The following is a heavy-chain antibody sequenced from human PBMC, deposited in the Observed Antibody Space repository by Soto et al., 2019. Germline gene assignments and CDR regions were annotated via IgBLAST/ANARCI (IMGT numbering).Heavy chain of an antibody. CDR3: AGRISGYSYDY. CDR1: GGSVSSGSYY. J-gene: IGHJ4*02. D-gene: IGHD5-18*01. Sequence: QVQLQESGPGLVKPSETLSLTCTVSGGSVSSGSYYWSWIRQPPGKGLEWIGYIYYSGSTNYNPSLKSRVTISVDTSKTQFALKLSSVTAADTAVYYCAGRISGYSYDYWGQGTLVTVSS. V-gene: IGHV4-61*01. CDR2: IYYSGST.